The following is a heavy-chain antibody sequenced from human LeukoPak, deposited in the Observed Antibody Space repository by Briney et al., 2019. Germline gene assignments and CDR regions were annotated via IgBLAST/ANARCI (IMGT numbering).Heavy chain of an antibody. V-gene: IGHV1-69*05. J-gene: IGHJ4*02. Sequence: ASVKVSCKASGGTFSSYAISWVRQAPGQGLEWMGRIIPIFGTANYAQKFQGRVTITTDESTSTAYMELSSLRSEDTAVYYCARDGEYSGSYYVDCWGQGTLVTVSS. D-gene: IGHD1-26*01. CDR3: ARDGEYSGSYYVDC. CDR2: IIPIFGTA. CDR1: GGTFSSYA.